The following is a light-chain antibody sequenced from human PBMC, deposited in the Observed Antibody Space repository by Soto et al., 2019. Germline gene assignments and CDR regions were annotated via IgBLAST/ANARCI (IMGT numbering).Light chain of an antibody. CDR2: DAS. Sequence: DIQVTQSPPTLSASVGDRVAITCRASQTISTWMAWYQQKPGKAPKLLVYDASTLQSGVASRFSGSGSGTDFTLTISSLQPEDFATYYCQQSYSTPVTFGQGTKVDI. CDR1: QTISTW. V-gene: IGKV1-39*01. CDR3: QQSYSTPVT. J-gene: IGKJ1*01.